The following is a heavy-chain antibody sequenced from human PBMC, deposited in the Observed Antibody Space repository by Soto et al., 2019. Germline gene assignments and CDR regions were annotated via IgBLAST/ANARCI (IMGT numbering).Heavy chain of an antibody. J-gene: IGHJ4*02. CDR2: IYNDGTYS. CDR1: GFIFKMYW. D-gene: IGHD3-10*01. CDR3: TRGPRPISTGTGAY. Sequence: SLRLSCAASGFIFKMYWMHWVRQSPGKGLVWISRIYNDGTYSDYADSVRGRFTISRDNVNDTLYLQMNNLRAEDSGLYYCTRGPRPISTGTGAYWGQGTQVTVSS. V-gene: IGHV3-74*01.